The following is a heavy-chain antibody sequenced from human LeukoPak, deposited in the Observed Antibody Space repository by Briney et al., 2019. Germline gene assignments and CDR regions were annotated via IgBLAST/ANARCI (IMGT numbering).Heavy chain of an antibody. V-gene: IGHV3-23*01. CDR3: AKLIEGDLWFVPFDY. CDR1: GFTFRSHA. CDR2: IYENGGTT. Sequence: GGSLRLSCVGSGFTFRSHAMSWVRQAPEKGLEFVSGIYENGGTTYYADSVKGRFSISRDNSKNTLYLQMNSLRAEDTAVYYCAKLIEGDLWFVPFDYWGQGTLVTVSS. J-gene: IGHJ4*02. D-gene: IGHD3-10*01.